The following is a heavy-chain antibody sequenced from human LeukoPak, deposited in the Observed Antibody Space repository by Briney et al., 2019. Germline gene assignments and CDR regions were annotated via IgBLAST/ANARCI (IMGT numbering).Heavy chain of an antibody. CDR2: IHYSGST. D-gene: IGHD6-13*01. CDR3: ARETSSSWYGDYYYYMDV. CDR1: GGSISSSSYY. J-gene: IGHJ6*03. Sequence: SETLSLTCTVSGGSISSSSYYWGWIRQPPGKGLEWIGSIHYSGSTYYNPSLKSRVTISVDTSKNQFSLKLSSVTAADTAVYYCARETSSSWYGDYYYYMDVWGKGTTVTISS. V-gene: IGHV4-39*07.